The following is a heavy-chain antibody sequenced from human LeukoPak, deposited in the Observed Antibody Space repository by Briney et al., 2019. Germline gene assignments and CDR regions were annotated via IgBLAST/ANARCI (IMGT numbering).Heavy chain of an antibody. V-gene: IGHV3-30*18. CDR1: GFTFSSYG. J-gene: IGHJ4*02. CDR3: ANDGAVYDYGDYYFDY. D-gene: IGHD4-17*01. Sequence: GGSLRLSCAASGFTFSSYGMHWVRQAPGKGLEWVAVISYDGSNKYYADSVKGRFTISRDNSKNTLYLQMNSLRAEDTAVYYCANDGAVYDYGDYYFDYWGQGTLVTVSS. CDR2: ISYDGSNK.